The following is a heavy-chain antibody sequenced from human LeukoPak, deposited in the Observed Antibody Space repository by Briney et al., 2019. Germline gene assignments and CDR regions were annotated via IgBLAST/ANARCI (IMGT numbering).Heavy chain of an antibody. V-gene: IGHV4-59*08. Sequence: SETLSLTCTVSGGSISSYYWSWIRQPPRKGLEWIGYIYYSGSTNYNPSLKSRVTISVDTSKNQFSLKLSSVTAADTAVYFCASPRGDDSGGYYTWYFHHWGQGILVTVSS. CDR2: IYYSGST. D-gene: IGHD3-22*01. J-gene: IGHJ1*01. CDR3: ASPRGDDSGGYYTWYFHH. CDR1: GGSISSYY.